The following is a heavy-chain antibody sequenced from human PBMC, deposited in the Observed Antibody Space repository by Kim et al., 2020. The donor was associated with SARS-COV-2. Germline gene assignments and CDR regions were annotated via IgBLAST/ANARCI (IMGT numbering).Heavy chain of an antibody. J-gene: IGHJ6*01. CDR3: AGVSLGSGGYFNLNYR. D-gene: IGHD3-10*01. CDR2: IKKDASEK. V-gene: IGHV3-7*03. Sequence: GGSLRLSCAGSGFTFSSHWMSWVRQVPGKGLEWVATIKKDASEKYYVDSVKGRFTIARDNAKNSLFLQMNTLRAEDTAVYFCAGVSLGSGGYFNLNYRWG. CDR1: GFTFSSHW.